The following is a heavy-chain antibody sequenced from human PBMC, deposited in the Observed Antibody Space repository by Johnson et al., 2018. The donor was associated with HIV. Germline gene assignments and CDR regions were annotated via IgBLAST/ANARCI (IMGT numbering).Heavy chain of an antibody. J-gene: IGHJ3*02. CDR2: IRYDGSNK. Sequence: QVQLVESGGGVVQPVGSLRLSCAASGFTFSSYGMHWVRQAPGKGLEWVAFIRYDGSNKYYADSVKGRFTISRDNSKNTLYLQMNSLRAEDTAVYYCAKVVTGEDDAFDIWGQGTMVTVSS. V-gene: IGHV3-30*02. D-gene: IGHD7-27*01. CDR1: GFTFSSYG. CDR3: AKVVTGEDDAFDI.